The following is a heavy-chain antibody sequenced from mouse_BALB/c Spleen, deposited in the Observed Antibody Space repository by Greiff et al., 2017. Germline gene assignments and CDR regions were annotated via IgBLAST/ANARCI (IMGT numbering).Heavy chain of an antibody. V-gene: IGHV2-6-7*01. D-gene: IGHD2-1*01. J-gene: IGHJ4*01. CDR2: IWGDGST. Sequence: VQRVESGPGLVAPSQSLSITCTVSGFSLTGYGVNWVRQPPGKGLEWLGMIWGDGSTDYNSALKSRLSISKDNSKSQVFLKMNSLQTDDTARYYCASYYGNYVEAMDYWGQGTSVTVSS. CDR1: GFSLTGYG. CDR3: ASYYGNYVEAMDY.